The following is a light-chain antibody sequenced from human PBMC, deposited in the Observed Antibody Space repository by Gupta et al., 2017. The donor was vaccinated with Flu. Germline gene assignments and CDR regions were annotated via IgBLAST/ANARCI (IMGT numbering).Light chain of an antibody. CDR1: SSDVGGHNS. CDR2: DVT. J-gene: IGLJ2*01. Sequence: QSALTQPRSVSGSPGQSVTISCTGTSSDVGGHNSVSWYQQHPGKAPKLMIYDVTKRPSGVPDRFSGSKSDNTASLTISGLQAEDEADYYCCSYAGTYSVIFGGGTRLTVL. CDR3: CSYAGTYSVI. V-gene: IGLV2-11*01.